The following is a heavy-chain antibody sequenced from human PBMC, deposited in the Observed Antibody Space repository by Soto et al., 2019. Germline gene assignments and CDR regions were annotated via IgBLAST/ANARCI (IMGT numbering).Heavy chain of an antibody. CDR2: INAGNGNT. CDR1: GYTFTSYA. J-gene: IGHJ2*01. Sequence: QVQLVQSGAEVKKPGASVKVSCKASGYTFTSYAMHWVRQAPGQRLEWMGWINAGNGNTKYSQKFQGRVTITRDTSASTAYMELSSLRSEDTAVYYCARAEDFTGSYWYFDLWGRGTLVTVSS. V-gene: IGHV1-3*01. CDR3: ARAEDFTGSYWYFDL. D-gene: IGHD3-3*01.